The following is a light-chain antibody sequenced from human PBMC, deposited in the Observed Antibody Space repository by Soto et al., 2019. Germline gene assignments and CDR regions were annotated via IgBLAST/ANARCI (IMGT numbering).Light chain of an antibody. CDR1: QSISSY. V-gene: IGKV1-39*01. Sequence: DIQMTQSPSSPSASVGDRVTITCRASQSISSYLNWYQQKPGKAPKLLIYAASSLQSGVPSRFNGSGSGTDFTLTISNLQPEDFATYSCQQSYSTSWTFGQGTKVDIK. CDR2: AAS. CDR3: QQSYSTSWT. J-gene: IGKJ1*01.